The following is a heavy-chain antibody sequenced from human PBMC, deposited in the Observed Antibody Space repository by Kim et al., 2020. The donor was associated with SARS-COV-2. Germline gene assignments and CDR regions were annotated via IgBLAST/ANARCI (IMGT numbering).Heavy chain of an antibody. CDR1: GLTLSTYS. CDR3: VKGGNSATGRHTPPFDY. V-gene: IGHV3-64D*09. D-gene: IGHD2-15*01. CDR2: ITPDGKAT. Sequence: GGSLRLSCSASGLTLSTYSVYWVRQAPGGGLEYVSAITPDGKATFYADLLRARFTVSRDNSKNMVYLQMSGLRVDDTAMYYCVKGGNSATGRHTPPFDYWGQGTLVTVSS. J-gene: IGHJ4*02.